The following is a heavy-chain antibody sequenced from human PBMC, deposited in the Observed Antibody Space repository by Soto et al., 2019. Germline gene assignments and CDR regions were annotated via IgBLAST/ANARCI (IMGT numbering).Heavy chain of an antibody. V-gene: IGHV5-10-1*01. CDR3: VRHPRLNTAMARYNWFDP. Sequence: PGESLKISCKGSGYSFTSYWISWVRQMPGKGLEWMGRIDPSDSYTNYSPSFQGHVTISADKSISTAYLQWSSLKASDTAMYYCVRHPRLNTAMARYNWFDPWGQGTLVTVSS. D-gene: IGHD5-18*01. CDR2: IDPSDSYT. J-gene: IGHJ5*02. CDR1: GYSFTSYW.